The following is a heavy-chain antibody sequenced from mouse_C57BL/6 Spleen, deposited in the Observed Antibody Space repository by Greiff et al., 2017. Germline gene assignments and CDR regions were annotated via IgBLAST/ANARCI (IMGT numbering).Heavy chain of an antibody. Sequence: QVQLQQPGAELVKPGASVKLSCKASGYTFTSYWMHWVKQRPGQGLEWIGMIHPNSGSTNYNEKFKSKATLTVDKSSSTAYMQLSSLTSEDSAVYYCARSPYGSSYDYYFDYWGQGTTRTVSS. J-gene: IGHJ2*01. V-gene: IGHV1-64*01. CDR1: GYTFTSYW. CDR3: ARSPYGSSYDYYFDY. D-gene: IGHD1-1*01. CDR2: IHPNSGST.